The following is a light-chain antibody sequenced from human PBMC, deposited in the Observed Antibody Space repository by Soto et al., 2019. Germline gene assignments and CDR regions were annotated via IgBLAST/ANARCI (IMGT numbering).Light chain of an antibody. CDR3: LQHNDYPPT. Sequence: DIQMTQSPSSLSASVGDRVTITCRESQDIRNGLGWFQQKAGKAPKRLIYIASSLQSGVPSRFSGSGSGTEFTLTISSLQPEDYATYYCLQHNDYPPTFGQGTKVEI. CDR1: QDIRNG. J-gene: IGKJ1*01. CDR2: IAS. V-gene: IGKV1-17*01.